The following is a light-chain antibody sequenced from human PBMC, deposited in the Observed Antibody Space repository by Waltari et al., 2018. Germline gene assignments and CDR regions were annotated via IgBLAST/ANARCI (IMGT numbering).Light chain of an antibody. J-gene: IGKJ2*01. V-gene: IGKV3-11*01. CDR1: QSVGTY. CDR3: QQRSNWTPHT. Sequence: EIVLTQSPATLSLSPAETATLSCRASQSVGTYLAWYQQKPGQAPRLLIYDASNRATGIPPRFRGSGSGTDFTLTISSLEAEDFAVYYCQQRSNWTPHTFGQGARLEIK. CDR2: DAS.